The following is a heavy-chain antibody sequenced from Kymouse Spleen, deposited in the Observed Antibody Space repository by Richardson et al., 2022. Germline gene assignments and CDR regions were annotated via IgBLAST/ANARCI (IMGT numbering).Heavy chain of an antibody. CDR1: GFTFSSYS. Sequence: EVQLVESGGGLVQPGGSLRLSCAASGFTFSSYSMNWVRQAPGKGLEWVSYISSSSSTIYYADSVKGRFTISRDNAKNSLYLQMNSLRDEDTAVYYCARVGYSSSSGYFDYWGQGTLVTVSS. CDR2: ISSSSSTI. CDR3: ARVGYSSSSGYFDY. D-gene: IGHD6-6*01. J-gene: IGHJ4*02. V-gene: IGHV3-48*02.